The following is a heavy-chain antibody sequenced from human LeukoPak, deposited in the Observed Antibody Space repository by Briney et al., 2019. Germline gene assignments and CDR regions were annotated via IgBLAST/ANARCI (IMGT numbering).Heavy chain of an antibody. D-gene: IGHD6-19*01. J-gene: IGHJ4*02. Sequence: PSETLSLTCSVSGGSISRFYWSWVRQPPGKGLEWIGYIYYSGGTNYNPSLNSRVTISIDKSKNQCSLKLSSVTAADTAVYYCARHGADSGGWYRPAYWGQGTLVTVSS. V-gene: IGHV4-59*08. CDR3: ARHGADSGGWYRPAY. CDR2: IYYSGGT. CDR1: GGSISRFY.